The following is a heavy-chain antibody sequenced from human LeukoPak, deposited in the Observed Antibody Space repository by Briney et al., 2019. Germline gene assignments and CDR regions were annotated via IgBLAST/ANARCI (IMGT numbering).Heavy chain of an antibody. V-gene: IGHV1-2*06. D-gene: IGHD6-19*01. Sequence: ASVKVSCKASGYTFTDYYMHWVRQAPGQGLEWMGRINPNSGGTSPARKFQGRVTVTRDTSISTVYMELSRLTSDDTAVYYCARSPSGWYGDYWGQGTLVAVSS. CDR1: GYTFTDYY. J-gene: IGHJ4*02. CDR2: INPNSGGT. CDR3: ARSPSGWYGDY.